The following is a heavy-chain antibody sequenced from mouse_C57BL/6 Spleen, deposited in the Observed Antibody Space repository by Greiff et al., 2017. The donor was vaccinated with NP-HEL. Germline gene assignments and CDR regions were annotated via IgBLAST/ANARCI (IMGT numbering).Heavy chain of an antibody. CDR3: ARWGYGSFGDFDY. CDR2: IDPANGNT. CDR1: GFNIKNTY. J-gene: IGHJ2*01. Sequence: EVQLVESVAELVRPGASVKLSCTASGFNIKNTYMHWVKQRPEQGLEWIGRIDPANGNTKYAPKFQGKATITADTSSNTAYLQLSSLTSEDTAIYYCARWGYGSFGDFDYWGQGTTLTVSS. D-gene: IGHD1-1*01. V-gene: IGHV14-3*01.